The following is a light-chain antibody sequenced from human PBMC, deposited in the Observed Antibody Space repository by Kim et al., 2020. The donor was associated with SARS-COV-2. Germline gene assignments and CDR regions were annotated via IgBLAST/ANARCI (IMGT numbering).Light chain of an antibody. CDR2: KAS. CDR3: QQYNSYSLT. V-gene: IGKV1-5*03. CDR1: QSISSW. Sequence: DIQMTQSPSTLSASVGDRVTITCRASQSISSWLAWYQQKPWKAPKLLIYKASSLESGVPSRFSGSGSGTEFTLTISSLQPDDFATYDCQQYNSYSLTFGGGTKVDIK. J-gene: IGKJ4*01.